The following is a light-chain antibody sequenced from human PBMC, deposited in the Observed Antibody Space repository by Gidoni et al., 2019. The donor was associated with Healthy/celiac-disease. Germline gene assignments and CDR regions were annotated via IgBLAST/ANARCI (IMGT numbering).Light chain of an antibody. Sequence: QSALTQPPSASRSPGQAVTISCTGTSSDVGGYNYVSWYQQHPGKAHKLMIYEVSKRPSGVPDRFSGSKSGNTASLTVSGLQAEDEADYYCSSYAGSNNVVFGGGTKLTVL. J-gene: IGLJ2*01. V-gene: IGLV2-8*01. CDR1: SSDVGGYNY. CDR2: EVS. CDR3: SSYAGSNNVV.